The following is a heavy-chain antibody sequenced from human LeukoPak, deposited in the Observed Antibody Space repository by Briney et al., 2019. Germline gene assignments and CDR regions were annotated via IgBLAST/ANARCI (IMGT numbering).Heavy chain of an antibody. D-gene: IGHD3-10*01. J-gene: IGHJ4*02. Sequence: GGSLRLSCAASGFTSSSYSMNWVRQAPGKGLEWVSYISSSSSTIYYADSVKGRFTISRDNAKNSLYLQMNSLRAEDTAVYYCARDRVASITMARPDYWGQGTLVTVSS. V-gene: IGHV3-48*01. CDR1: GFTSSSYS. CDR2: ISSSSSTI. CDR3: ARDRVASITMARPDY.